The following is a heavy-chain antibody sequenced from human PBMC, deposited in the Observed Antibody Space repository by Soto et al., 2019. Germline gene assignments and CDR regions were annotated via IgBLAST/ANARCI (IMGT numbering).Heavy chain of an antibody. V-gene: IGHV3-30*18. D-gene: IGHD3-9*01. CDR3: AKSPPPVRYFDWLPLYHYGMDV. CDR2: ISYDGSNK. CDR1: GFTFSDHY. J-gene: IGHJ6*02. Sequence: HPGGSLRLSCAASGFTFSDHYMDWVRQAPGKGLEWVAVISYDGSNKYYADSVKGRFTISRDNSKNTLYLQMNSLRAEDTAVYYCAKSPPPVRYFDWLPLYHYGMDVWGQGTTVTVSS.